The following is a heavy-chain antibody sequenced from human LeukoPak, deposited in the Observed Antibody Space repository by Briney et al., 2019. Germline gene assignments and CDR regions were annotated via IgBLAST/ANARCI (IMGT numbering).Heavy chain of an antibody. V-gene: IGHV4-34*01. D-gene: IGHD5-24*01. Sequence: SETLSLTCAAHGESFSSYYWSWIRQPPGKGLEWIGEINHSGNTNYNPSLKSRVTISVDTSKNQFSLKLSSVTAADTAVYYCARVDGDGYNIPDYWGQGTLVTVSS. J-gene: IGHJ4*02. CDR2: INHSGNT. CDR1: GESFSSYY. CDR3: ARVDGDGYNIPDY.